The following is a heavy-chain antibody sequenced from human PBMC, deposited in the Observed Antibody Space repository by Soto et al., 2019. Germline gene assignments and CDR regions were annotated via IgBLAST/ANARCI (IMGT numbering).Heavy chain of an antibody. Sequence: SETLSLTCTISGASISTYYWSWIRQPPGKGLEWIGYIYYSGTTSYNPSLRSRVTISADGSKNQFSLKLSAVTAADTAVYYCARFTGTTPAYIFDYWGQGILVTVSS. CDR1: GASISTYY. V-gene: IGHV4-59*01. CDR2: IYYSGTT. CDR3: ARFTGTTPAYIFDY. D-gene: IGHD1-7*01. J-gene: IGHJ4*01.